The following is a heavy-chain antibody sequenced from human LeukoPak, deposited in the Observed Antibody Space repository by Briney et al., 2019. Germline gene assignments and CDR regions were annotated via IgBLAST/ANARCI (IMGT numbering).Heavy chain of an antibody. V-gene: IGHV3-21*01. CDR2: ISSSSSYI. J-gene: IGHJ4*02. CDR3: ARVVAADHYFDY. CDR1: GFTFSTYS. D-gene: IGHD2-2*01. Sequence: GGSLRLSCAASGFTFSTYSMNWVRQAPGKGLECVASISSSSSYIYYADPVKGRFTISRDNAKNSLYLQMNSLRAEDTALYYCARVVAADHYFDYWGQGTLVTVSS.